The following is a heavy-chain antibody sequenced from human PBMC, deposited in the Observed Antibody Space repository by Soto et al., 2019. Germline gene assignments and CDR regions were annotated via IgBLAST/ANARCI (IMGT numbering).Heavy chain of an antibody. V-gene: IGHV4-59*01. Sequence: PSETLSLTCTVSGGSISSYYWSWIRQPPGKGLEWIGYIYYSGSTNYNPSLKSRVTISVDTSKNQFSLKLSSVTAADTAVYYCAGGAPLLRYFDWFPRNWFDPWGQGTLVTVSS. D-gene: IGHD3-9*01. CDR2: IYYSGST. CDR3: AGGAPLLRYFDWFPRNWFDP. J-gene: IGHJ5*02. CDR1: GGSISSYY.